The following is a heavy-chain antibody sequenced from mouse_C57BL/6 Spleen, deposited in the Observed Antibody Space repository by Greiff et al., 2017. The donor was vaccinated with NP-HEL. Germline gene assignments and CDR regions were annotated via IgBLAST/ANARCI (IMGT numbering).Heavy chain of an antibody. J-gene: IGHJ1*03. D-gene: IGHD1-1*01. CDR2: IDPENGDT. CDR1: GFNIKDDY. V-gene: IGHV14-4*01. CDR3: TTEGDYYGSSGYFDV. Sequence: EVQLQQSGAELVRPGASVKLSCTASGFNIKDDYMHWVKQRPEQGLEWIGWIDPENGDTEYASKFQGKATITADTSSNTAYLQLSSLTSEDTAVYYCTTEGDYYGSSGYFDVWGTGTTVTVSS.